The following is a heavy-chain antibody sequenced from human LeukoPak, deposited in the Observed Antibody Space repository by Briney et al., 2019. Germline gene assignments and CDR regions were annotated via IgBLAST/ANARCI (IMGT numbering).Heavy chain of an antibody. CDR3: ARVYYSSSYDYWYFDL. J-gene: IGHJ2*01. V-gene: IGHV4-59*01. D-gene: IGHD6-13*01. CDR1: GGSISSYY. CDR2: IYYSGST. Sequence: PSETLSLTCTVAGGSISSYYWSWIRQPPGKGLEWIGYIYYSGSTNYNPSLKSRVTISVDTSKNQFSLKLSSVTAADTAVYYCARVYYSSSYDYWYFDLWGRGTLVTVSS.